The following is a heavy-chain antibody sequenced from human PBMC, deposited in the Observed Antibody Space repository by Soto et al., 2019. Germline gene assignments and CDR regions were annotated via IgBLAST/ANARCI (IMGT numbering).Heavy chain of an antibody. Sequence: QVQLVESGGGVVQPGRSLRLSCAASGFTFSSYGMHWVRQAPGKGLEWVAVISYDGSNKYYADSVKGRFTISRDNSKNTLYLQMNSLRAEDTAVYYCARALIVGATPSNYWGQGTLVTVSS. CDR3: ARALIVGATPSNY. J-gene: IGHJ4*02. CDR2: ISYDGSNK. D-gene: IGHD1-26*01. V-gene: IGHV3-30*03. CDR1: GFTFSSYG.